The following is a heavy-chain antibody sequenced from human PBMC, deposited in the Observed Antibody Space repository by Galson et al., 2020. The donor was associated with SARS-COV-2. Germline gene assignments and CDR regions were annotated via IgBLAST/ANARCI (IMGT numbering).Heavy chain of an antibody. CDR2: IDYSGST. J-gene: IGHJ4*02. D-gene: IGHD6-25*01. CDR3: ARVKYSSAWGLFDY. CDR1: GGSISSSNYY. Sequence: ETSETLSLTCIVSGGSISSSNYYWGWIRQPPGKGLEWIGSIDYSGSTYYNPSLESRLIIYVDTSKNQFSLRLRSVTAADTAVYYCARVKYSSAWGLFDYWGQGTLVTVSS. V-gene: IGHV4-39*01.